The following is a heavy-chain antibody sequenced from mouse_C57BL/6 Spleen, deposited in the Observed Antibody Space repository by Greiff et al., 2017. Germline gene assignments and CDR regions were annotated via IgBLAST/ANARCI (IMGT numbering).Heavy chain of an antibody. D-gene: IGHD1-1*02. Sequence: EVQLQQSGPELVKPGASVKISCKASGYTFTDYYMNWVKQSHGKSLEWIGDINPNNGGTSYNQKFKGKATLTVDKSSSTAYMELRSLTSEDSAVXYCARWWDVNYALDYWGQGTSVTVSS. J-gene: IGHJ4*01. CDR1: GYTFTDYY. CDR2: INPNNGGT. V-gene: IGHV1-26*01. CDR3: ARWWDVNYALDY.